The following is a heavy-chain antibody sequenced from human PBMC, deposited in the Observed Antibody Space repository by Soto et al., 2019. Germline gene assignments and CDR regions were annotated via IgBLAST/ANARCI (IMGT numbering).Heavy chain of an antibody. J-gene: IGHJ4*02. D-gene: IGHD1-26*01. CDR1: GGSISSYY. V-gene: IGHV4-4*07. CDR3: ARARRYYRRWCFDY. CDR2: IYTSGST. Sequence: SETLSLGCTVSGGSISSYYWRWIRQPAGKGLEWIGRIYTSGSTNYNPALKSRVTMSVDTSKTHFSLKLSRVTAADTAVYYSARARRYYRRWCFDYWAQGTLDTDSS.